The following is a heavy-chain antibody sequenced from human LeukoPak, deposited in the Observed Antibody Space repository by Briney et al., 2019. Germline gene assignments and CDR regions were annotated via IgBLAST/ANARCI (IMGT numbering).Heavy chain of an antibody. D-gene: IGHD6-6*01. CDR2: IWYGGSNK. CDR1: GFTFSSYG. V-gene: IGHV3-30*02. CDR3: AKDTSRDYYYYMDV. J-gene: IGHJ6*03. Sequence: GGSLRLSCAASGFTFSSYGMHWVRQAPGKGLEWVAVIWYGGSNKYYADSVKGRFTISRDNSKNTLYLQMNSLRAEDTAVYYCAKDTSRDYYYYMDVWGKGTTVTVSS.